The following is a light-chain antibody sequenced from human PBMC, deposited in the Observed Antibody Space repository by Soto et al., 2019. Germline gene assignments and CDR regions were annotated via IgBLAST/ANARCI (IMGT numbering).Light chain of an antibody. J-gene: IGLJ1*01. V-gene: IGLV2-14*01. CDR1: GSDVGGFDY. Sequence: QSALTQPASVSGSLGQSITISCAGTGSDVGGFDYVSWYQQHPGKAPKLIIYDVSTRSSGVSDRFSGSKSGNTASLTISGLQPEDESDFYCTSYTNTGPFVFGSGTKVTV. CDR2: DVS. CDR3: TSYTNTGPFV.